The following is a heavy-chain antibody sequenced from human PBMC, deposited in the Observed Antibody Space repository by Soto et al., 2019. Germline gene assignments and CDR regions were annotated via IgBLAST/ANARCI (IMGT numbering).Heavy chain of an antibody. V-gene: IGHV3-21*02. CDR1: GFDFSSYS. J-gene: IGHJ6*03. Sequence: EVQLVESGGGLVKPGGSLRLSGAASGFDFSSYSMNWVRQAPWKGLEWGSSINEDSSYIYYAHSLRGRFTISRDNANEQLYLRINSLRDEDTAVYYCVRDFGWYFRSAYMAVWGHGATVTVSS. CDR2: INEDSSYI. D-gene: IGHD3-10*02. CDR3: VRDFGWYFRSAYMAV.